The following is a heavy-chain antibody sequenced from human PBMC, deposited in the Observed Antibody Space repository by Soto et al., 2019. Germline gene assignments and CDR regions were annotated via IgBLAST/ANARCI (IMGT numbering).Heavy chain of an antibody. V-gene: IGHV3-33*01. CDR2: IWYDGSNK. CDR3: ARDGHCDSSGYPWY. D-gene: IGHD3-22*01. J-gene: IGHJ4*02. Sequence: QVQLVESGGGVVQPGRSLRLSCAASGFTFSSYGMHWVRQAPGKGLEWVAVIWYDGSNKYYADSVKGRFTISRDNSKNTLYLQMNSLRAEDTAVYYGARDGHCDSSGYPWYGGQGTLVTVSS. CDR1: GFTFSSYG.